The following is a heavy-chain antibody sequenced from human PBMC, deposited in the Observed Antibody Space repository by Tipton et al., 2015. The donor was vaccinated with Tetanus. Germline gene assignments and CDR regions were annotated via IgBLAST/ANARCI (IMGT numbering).Heavy chain of an antibody. CDR1: GFTFSNYA. CDR3: AREADCSGGSCFSGDFDT. V-gene: IGHV3-23*01. J-gene: IGHJ4*02. D-gene: IGHD2-15*01. CDR2: ITSSGGAA. Sequence: SLRLSCAASGFTFSNYALIWVRQAPGKGLEYVSSITSSGGAAYYADSVKGRFTISRDNSKNTVYLQMNSLRAEDTALYYCAREADCSGGSCFSGDFDTWGQGTQVTVSS.